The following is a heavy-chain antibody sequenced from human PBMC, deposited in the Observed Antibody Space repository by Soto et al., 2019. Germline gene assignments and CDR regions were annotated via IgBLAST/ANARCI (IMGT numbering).Heavy chain of an antibody. CDR1: GYTFTSYD. CDR3: ARRGYSSSWYYYYYYGMDV. D-gene: IGHD6-13*01. J-gene: IGHJ6*02. Sequence: QVQLVQSGAEVKKPGASVKVSCKASGYTFTSYDINWVRQATGQGLEWMGWMNPNSGNTGYAQKFQGRVTMTRNTSISTAYRELSSLRCEDTAVYYCARRGYSSSWYYYYYYGMDVWGQGTTVTVSS. CDR2: MNPNSGNT. V-gene: IGHV1-8*01.